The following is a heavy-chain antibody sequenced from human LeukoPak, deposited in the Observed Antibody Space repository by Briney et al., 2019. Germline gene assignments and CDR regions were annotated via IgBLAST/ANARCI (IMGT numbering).Heavy chain of an antibody. D-gene: IGHD3-16*01. Sequence: PGRSLRLSCAASGFTFSSYGMHWVRQAPGKGLEWVAVISYDGSNKYYADSVKGRFTISRDNSKNTLYLQMNSLRAEGTAVYYCAKDGGYYGMDVWGQGTTVTVSS. CDR1: GFTFSSYG. CDR2: ISYDGSNK. CDR3: AKDGGYYGMDV. J-gene: IGHJ6*02. V-gene: IGHV3-30*18.